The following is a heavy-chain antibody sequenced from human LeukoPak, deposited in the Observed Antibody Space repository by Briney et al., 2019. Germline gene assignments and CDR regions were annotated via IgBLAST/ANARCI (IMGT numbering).Heavy chain of an antibody. CDR3: ARSGHSGYDFGY. Sequence: SQTLSLTCTVSGGSVNSGGYSWSWIRQHPGKGLEWIGYIYYSGSTYYNPSLKSRLSISMGTSKNQFSLNLTSVTGADTAVYYCARSGHSGYDFGYWGQGTLVTVSS. CDR2: IYYSGST. V-gene: IGHV4-31*03. J-gene: IGHJ4*02. CDR1: GGSVNSGGYS. D-gene: IGHD5-12*01.